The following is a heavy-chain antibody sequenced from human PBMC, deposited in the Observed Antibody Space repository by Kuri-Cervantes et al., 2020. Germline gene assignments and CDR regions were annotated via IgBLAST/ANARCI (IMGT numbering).Heavy chain of an antibody. Sequence: GGSLRLSCAASGFDFRSHAMSWVRLAPGKGLEWVSISGSGGAAYYADSVKGRFTISRDNLKNTVFLQMDNVGVEDAAIYYCAKHSKSQYYFDYWGRGTLVTVSS. D-gene: IGHD6-13*01. CDR2: ISGSGGAA. J-gene: IGHJ4*02. CDR3: AKHSKSQYYFDY. V-gene: IGHV3-23*01. CDR1: GFDFRSHA.